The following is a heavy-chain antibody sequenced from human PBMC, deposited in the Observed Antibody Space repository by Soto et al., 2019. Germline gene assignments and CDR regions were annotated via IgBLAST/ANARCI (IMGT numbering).Heavy chain of an antibody. CDR1: GYTFASYA. J-gene: IGHJ5*02. V-gene: IGHV1-18*01. Sequence: ASVKVSCKASGYTFASYAISWMRQAPGQGLEWMGWISAYNGNTNYAQKLQGRVTMTTDTSTSTAYMELNSLTSDDSAVYYCARDQSWHDLVWWFDPWG. D-gene: IGHD1-1*01. CDR2: ISAYNGNT. CDR3: ARDQSWHDLVWWFDP.